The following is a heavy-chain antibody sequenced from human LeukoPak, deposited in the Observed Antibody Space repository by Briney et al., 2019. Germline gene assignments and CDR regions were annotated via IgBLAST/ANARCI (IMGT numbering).Heavy chain of an antibody. J-gene: IGHJ6*02. V-gene: IGHV4-34*01. D-gene: IGHD3-10*01. CDR3: ARGRGYYGSGSYYNYYYGMDV. Sequence: SETLSLTCAVYGGSFSGYYWSWIRQPPGKGLEWDGEIIHSGSTTYNPSLKSRVTISVDASKNQFSLKLSSVTAADTAVYYGARGRGYYGSGSYYNYYYGMDVWGQGTTVTVSS. CDR1: GGSFSGYY. CDR2: IIHSGST.